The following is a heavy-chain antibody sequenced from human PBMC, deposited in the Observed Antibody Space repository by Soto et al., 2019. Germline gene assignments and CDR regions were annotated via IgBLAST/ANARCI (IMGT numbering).Heavy chain of an antibody. J-gene: IGHJ2*01. CDR1: GGSFSGFY. CDR3: ARALKVGTTIYWYFDL. CDR2: IDQSGGRQSGST. Sequence: QVQLHQWGTELLKPSETLSLTCAVDGGSFSGFYWNWIRQTPGKGLEWIGEIDQSGGRQSGSTNYNPSLERRVIISGDTSQNQISLTLSSVTAAVTALYYCARALKVGTTIYWYFDLWGRGTLVTVSS. D-gene: IGHD1-26*01. V-gene: IGHV4-34*01.